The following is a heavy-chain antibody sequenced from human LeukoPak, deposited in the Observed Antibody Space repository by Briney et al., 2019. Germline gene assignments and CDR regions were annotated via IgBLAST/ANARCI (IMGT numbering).Heavy chain of an antibody. CDR1: GFTFSSYA. J-gene: IGHJ3*02. CDR2: ISYDGSNK. D-gene: IGHD6-6*01. Sequence: GRSLRLSCAASGFTFSSYAMHWVRQAPGKGLEWVAVISYDGSNKYYADSVKGRFTISRDNSKNTLYLQMNSLRAEDTAVYYCAKDWASIAARTGAFDIWGQGTMVTVSS. CDR3: AKDWASIAARTGAFDI. V-gene: IGHV3-30-3*01.